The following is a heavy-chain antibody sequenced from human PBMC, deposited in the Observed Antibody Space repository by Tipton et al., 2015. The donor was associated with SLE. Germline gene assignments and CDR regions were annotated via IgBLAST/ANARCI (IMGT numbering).Heavy chain of an antibody. Sequence: QLVQSGGGLVKPGGSLRLSCAASGFTFSNFDMHWVRQAPGKGLEWVAFLSYDGTNEQYADSMEGRFTISRDNSKNTLFLQMDSLRAEDTAVYYCARDTSVVVSHTSFDHWGQGTLVTVSS. CDR3: ARDTSVVVSHTSFDH. CDR2: LSYDGTNE. D-gene: IGHD3-22*01. J-gene: IGHJ4*02. CDR1: GFTFSNFD. V-gene: IGHV3-30-3*01.